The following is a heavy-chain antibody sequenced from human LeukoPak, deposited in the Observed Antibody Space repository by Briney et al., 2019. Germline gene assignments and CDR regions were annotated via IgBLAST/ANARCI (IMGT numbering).Heavy chain of an antibody. Sequence: ASVKVSCKASGYTFTSYGISWVRQAPGQGLEWMGWISAYNGNTYYAQKLQGRVTMTTDTSTSAAYMELRSLRSDDTAVYYCARARLWFGELSLPFDPWGQGTLVTVSS. J-gene: IGHJ5*02. CDR1: GYTFTSYG. CDR2: ISAYNGNT. D-gene: IGHD3-10*01. CDR3: ARARLWFGELSLPFDP. V-gene: IGHV1-18*04.